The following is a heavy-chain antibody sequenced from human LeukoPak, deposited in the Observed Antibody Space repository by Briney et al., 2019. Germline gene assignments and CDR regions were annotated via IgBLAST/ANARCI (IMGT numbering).Heavy chain of an antibody. CDR3: ARHGHDFTLDY. J-gene: IGHJ4*02. V-gene: IGHV4-38-2*01. CDR1: GYSISSGFY. D-gene: IGHD3-3*01. CDR2: IYDSGST. Sequence: SETLSLTCAVSGYSISSGFYWGGSRQPPGQGVEWIGSIYDSGSTYYNPSVKSRVTISVDTSKNQFSLKLSSVTAADTAVYYCARHGHDFTLDYWGQGTLVTVSS.